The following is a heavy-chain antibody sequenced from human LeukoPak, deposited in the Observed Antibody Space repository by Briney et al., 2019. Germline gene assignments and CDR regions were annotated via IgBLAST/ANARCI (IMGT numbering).Heavy chain of an antibody. Sequence: ASVKVSCKASGYTFTGYYMHWVRQAPGQGLEWMGWINPNSGGTNYAQKFQGRVTMTRDTSISTAYMELSSLRSEDTAVYYCARDAGYYYYYMDVWGKGTTVTVSS. V-gene: IGHV1-2*02. CDR3: ARDAGYYYYYMDV. J-gene: IGHJ6*03. CDR1: GYTFTGYY. CDR2: INPNSGGT.